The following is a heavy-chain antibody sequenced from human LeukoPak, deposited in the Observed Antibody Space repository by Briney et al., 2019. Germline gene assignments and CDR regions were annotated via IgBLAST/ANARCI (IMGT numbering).Heavy chain of an antibody. CDR2: IYVSGST. J-gene: IGHJ6*02. CDR3: ARDVGYSYGYAYYYYGMDV. Sequence: SATLSLTCTVSGGSISSYYWSWIRQPPGKGLEWIGYIYVSGSTNYNPSLKSRVTISVDTSKNQFSLKLSSVTAADTAVYYCARDVGYSYGYAYYYYGMDVWGQGTTVTVSS. D-gene: IGHD5-18*01. CDR1: GGSISSYY. V-gene: IGHV4-59*01.